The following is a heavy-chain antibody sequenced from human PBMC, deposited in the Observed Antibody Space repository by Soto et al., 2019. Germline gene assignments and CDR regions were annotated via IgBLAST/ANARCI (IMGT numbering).Heavy chain of an antibody. V-gene: IGHV1-18*01. Sequence: VASVKVSCKASGYTFTSYGISWVRQAPGQGLEWMGWISAYNGNTNYAQKLQGRVTMTTDTSTSTAYMELRSLRSDDTAVYYCARVSSGWYLDAFDIWGQGTMVTVSS. CDR2: ISAYNGNT. D-gene: IGHD6-19*01. CDR1: GYTFTSYG. CDR3: ARVSSGWYLDAFDI. J-gene: IGHJ3*02.